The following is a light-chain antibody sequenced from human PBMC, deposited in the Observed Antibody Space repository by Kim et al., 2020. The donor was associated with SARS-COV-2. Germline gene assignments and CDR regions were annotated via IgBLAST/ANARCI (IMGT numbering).Light chain of an antibody. CDR3: SSYAGNSNLM. V-gene: IGLV2-8*01. CDR2: EVN. J-gene: IGLJ3*02. Sequence: QSALAQPPSASGSPGQPVTITCTGTSSDVGSYDYVSWYQQHPGEAPRLIIYEVNQRPAGVPARFSGSKSGNTASLTVSSLQADDEADYYCSSYAGNSNLMFGGGTQLTVL. CDR1: SSDVGSYDY.